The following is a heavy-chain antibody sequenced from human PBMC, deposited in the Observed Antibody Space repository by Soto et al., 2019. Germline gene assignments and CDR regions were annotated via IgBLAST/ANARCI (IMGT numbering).Heavy chain of an antibody. Sequence: PSETLSLTCNVSGGSISIGGYYWTWIRHRPGKGLEWIGYIFHSGSTYYNPSLKSRVTISVDTSKNQFSLKLTSVTAADTAMYYCARAGYCTSSSCYLFEYWGQGTLVTVSS. D-gene: IGHD2-2*03. CDR1: GGSISIGGYY. CDR3: ARAGYCTSSSCYLFEY. V-gene: IGHV4-31*03. CDR2: IFHSGST. J-gene: IGHJ4*02.